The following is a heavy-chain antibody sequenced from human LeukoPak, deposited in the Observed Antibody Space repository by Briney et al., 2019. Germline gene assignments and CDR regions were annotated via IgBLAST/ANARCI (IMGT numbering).Heavy chain of an antibody. CDR2: ISGSGGST. CDR1: GFTFSSYA. J-gene: IGHJ3*02. D-gene: IGHD7-27*01. V-gene: IGHV3-23*01. Sequence: GGSLRLSCAASGFTFSSYAMSWVRQAPGKGLESVSAISGSGGSTYYADSVKGRFTISRDNAKNSLYLQMNSLRADDTAVYYCARDLGAFDIWGQGTMVTVSS. CDR3: ARDLGAFDI.